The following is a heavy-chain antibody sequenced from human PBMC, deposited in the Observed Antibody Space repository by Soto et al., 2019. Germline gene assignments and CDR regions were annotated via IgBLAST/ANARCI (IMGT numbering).Heavy chain of an antibody. CDR3: AGQPTAGSYYDLGSYYYYYGMDA. J-gene: IGHJ6*02. CDR1: GGSINHYY. V-gene: IGHV4-59*08. CDR2: IYYSGTTT. D-gene: IGHD3-10*01. Sequence: SETLSLTCSVTGGSINHYYWTWIRQPPGKGLEWMGYIYYSGTTTNYNPSLKSRVTLSVDTSKNQFSLKLSSVTAADTAVYYCAGQPTAGSYYDLGSYYYYYGMDAWGQGTTVTVSS.